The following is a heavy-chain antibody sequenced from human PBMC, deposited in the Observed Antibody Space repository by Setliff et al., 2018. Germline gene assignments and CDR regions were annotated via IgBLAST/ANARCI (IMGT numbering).Heavy chain of an antibody. J-gene: IGHJ1*01. CDR2: IYTSGST. D-gene: IGHD1-1*01. V-gene: IGHV4-61*01. CDR1: GGSVSDSTYY. Sequence: SETLSLTCTVSGGSVSDSTYYWGWVRQPPGKGLEWIGHIYTSGSTNYNPSLKSRVTISVDASKNQLSLKLRSVTAADTAVYYCVREGYSEYFQDWGRGTLVTSPQ. CDR3: VREGYSEYFQD.